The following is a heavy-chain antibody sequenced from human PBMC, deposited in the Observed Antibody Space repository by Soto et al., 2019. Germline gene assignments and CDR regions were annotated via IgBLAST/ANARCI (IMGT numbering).Heavy chain of an antibody. V-gene: IGHV4-39*01. J-gene: IGHJ4*02. CDR3: ARHGDRTVFYY. Sequence: SETLSLTCSVSGASIRSSDYFWDWIRQTPGKGLEWIGTIYYSGSTYYNPSLKSRLTMSVDTSKNQFSLILSSVTAADTAVHYCARHGDRTVFYYWAQGTLVTVSS. CDR1: GASIRSSDYF. D-gene: IGHD2-21*01. CDR2: IYYSGST.